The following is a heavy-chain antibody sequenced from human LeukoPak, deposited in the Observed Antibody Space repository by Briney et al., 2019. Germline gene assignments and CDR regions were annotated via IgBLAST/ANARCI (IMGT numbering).Heavy chain of an antibody. J-gene: IGHJ6*03. CDR2: IRPNSGGT. Sequence: ASVKVSCKASGYTFGAYYMYWVRQAPGQGLEWMGWIRPNSGGTNYTQKFQGRVTMTRDTSINTAYMELSRLTSDDTAVYSCARGVTARGFYYYMDIWGNGTTVTISS. CDR1: GYTFGAYY. CDR3: ARGVTARGFYYYMDI. D-gene: IGHD2-21*02. V-gene: IGHV1-2*02.